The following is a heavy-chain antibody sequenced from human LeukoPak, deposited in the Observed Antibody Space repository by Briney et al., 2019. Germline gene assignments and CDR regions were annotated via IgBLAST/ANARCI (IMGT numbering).Heavy chain of an antibody. V-gene: IGHV3-73*01. J-gene: IGHJ6*03. CDR3: TTRYGGNPEGYYYYYMDL. Sequence: GGSLKLSCAASGFTFSGSAMHWVRQASGKGLEWVGRIRIKANSYATAYAASVKGRFTISRDDSKNTAYLQMNSLKTEDTAVYYCTTRYGGNPEGYYYYYMDLWGKGTTVTISS. D-gene: IGHD4-23*01. CDR1: GFTFSGSA. CDR2: IRIKANSYAT.